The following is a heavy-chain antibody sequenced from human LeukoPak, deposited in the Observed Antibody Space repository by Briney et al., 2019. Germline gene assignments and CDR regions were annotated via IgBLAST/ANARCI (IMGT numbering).Heavy chain of an antibody. CDR1: GFTFSSYV. V-gene: IGHV3-20*04. CDR3: ARDHGAGGFDP. Sequence: GGSLRLSCAASGFTFSSYVMSWVRQAPGKGLEWVSGINWNGGSTGYADSVKGRFTISRDNAKNSLYLQMNSLRAEDTALYYCARDHGAGGFDPWGQGTLVTVSS. CDR2: INWNGGST. D-gene: IGHD3-10*01. J-gene: IGHJ5*02.